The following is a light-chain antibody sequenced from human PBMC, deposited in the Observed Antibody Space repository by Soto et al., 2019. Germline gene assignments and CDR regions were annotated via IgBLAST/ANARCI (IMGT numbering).Light chain of an antibody. CDR3: QHFKSFPIT. CDR2: GAS. Sequence: EIVMTQSPATLSVSPGERATLSCRASRSVSSNLAWYQQKPGQTPRLLIHGASTRATGIPARFSGSGSGTEFTLTISSLQPEDFATYYCQHFKSFPITFGQGTRLEIK. CDR1: RSVSSN. V-gene: IGKV3D-15*01. J-gene: IGKJ5*01.